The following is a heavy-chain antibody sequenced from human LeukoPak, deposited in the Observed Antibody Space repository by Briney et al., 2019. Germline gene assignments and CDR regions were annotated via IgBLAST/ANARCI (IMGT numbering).Heavy chain of an antibody. V-gene: IGHV3-30*18. J-gene: IGHJ3*02. CDR3: AKRNRDDAFDI. CDR1: GFTFSSYG. D-gene: IGHD5-24*01. Sequence: GGSLRLSCAASGFTFSSYGMHWVRQAPGKGLEWVAVISYDGSNKYYADSVKGRFTISRDNSKNTLYLQMNSLRAEDTAVYYCAKRNRDDAFDIWGQGTMVTVSS. CDR2: ISYDGSNK.